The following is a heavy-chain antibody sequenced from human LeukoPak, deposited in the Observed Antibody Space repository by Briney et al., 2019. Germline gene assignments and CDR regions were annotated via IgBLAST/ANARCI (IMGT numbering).Heavy chain of an antibody. CDR2: IYSGGST. J-gene: IGHJ4*02. D-gene: IGHD3-22*01. CDR1: GFTVSSNY. V-gene: IGHV3-53*01. Sequence: GGSLRLSCAASGFTVSSNYMSWVRQAPGKGLEWVSVIYSGGSTYYADSVKGRFTISRGNSKNTLYLQMNSLRAEDTAVYYCARVYDSSGNDYWGQGTLVTVSS. CDR3: ARVYDSSGNDY.